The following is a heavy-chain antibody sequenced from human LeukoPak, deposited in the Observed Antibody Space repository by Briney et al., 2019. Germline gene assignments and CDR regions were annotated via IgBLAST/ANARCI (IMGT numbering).Heavy chain of an antibody. Sequence: PSETLSLTCAVYGGSFSGYYWSWIRQPPGKGLEWIGEINHSGSTNYNPSLKSRVTISVDTSKNQFSLKLSSVTAADTAVYYCARKKAATVKGAFDIWGQGTMVTVSS. CDR3: ARKKAATVKGAFDI. D-gene: IGHD4-11*01. CDR2: INHSGST. CDR1: GGSFSGYY. V-gene: IGHV4-34*01. J-gene: IGHJ3*02.